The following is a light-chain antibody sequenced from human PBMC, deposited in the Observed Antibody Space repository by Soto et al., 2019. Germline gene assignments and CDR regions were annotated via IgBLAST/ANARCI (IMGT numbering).Light chain of an antibody. V-gene: IGLV2-8*01. Sequence: QSVLTQPPSVSGSPGQSVTISCTGTSSDVGGYNYVSWYQQHPGKAPKFMIYEVSKRPSGVPERFSGSKSGNTASLTVSGLQAEDEADYYCSSYAGSNNFVFGTGTKLTVL. CDR3: SSYAGSNNFV. CDR2: EVS. CDR1: SSDVGGYNY. J-gene: IGLJ1*01.